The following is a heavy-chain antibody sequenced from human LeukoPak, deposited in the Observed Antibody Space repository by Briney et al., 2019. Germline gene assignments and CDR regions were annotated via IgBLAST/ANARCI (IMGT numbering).Heavy chain of an antibody. CDR3: ARYSGSYYNRDYYYYMDV. V-gene: IGHV3-20*04. CDR2: INWNGGST. D-gene: IGHD1-26*01. CDR1: GFTFDDYG. Sequence: RPGGSLRLSCAASGFTFDDYGMSWVRQAPGKELEWVSGINWNGGSTGYADSVKGRFTISSDNPKNSLYLQMNSLRAEDTALYYCARYSGSYYNRDYYYYMDVWGKGTTVTVSS. J-gene: IGHJ6*03.